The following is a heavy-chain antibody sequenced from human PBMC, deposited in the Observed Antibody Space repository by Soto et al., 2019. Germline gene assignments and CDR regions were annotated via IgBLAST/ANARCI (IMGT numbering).Heavy chain of an antibody. V-gene: IGHV1-69*12. CDR1: GGTFSSYA. J-gene: IGHJ4*02. CDR3: ARSIFGDGYNACFDY. Sequence: QVQLVQSGAEVKKPGSSVKVSCKASGGTFSSYAISWVRQAPGQGLEWMGGIIPIFGTANYAQKFQGRVTIXXDXSXXTAYMELSSLRSEDTAVYYCARSIFGDGYNACFDYWGQGTLVTVSS. CDR2: IIPIFGTA. D-gene: IGHD3-3*01.